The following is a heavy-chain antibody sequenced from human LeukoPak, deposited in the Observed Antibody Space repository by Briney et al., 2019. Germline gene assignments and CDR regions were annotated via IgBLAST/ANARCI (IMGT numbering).Heavy chain of an antibody. Sequence: SETLSLTCTVSGGSISSYYWSWIRQPPGKGLEWIGYIYYSGSTNYNPSLKSRVTISVDTSKNQFSLKLGSVTAADTAVYYCAGSYYDYVWGSYRYGNNWFDPWGQGTLVTVSS. CDR2: IYYSGST. J-gene: IGHJ5*02. CDR3: AGSYYDYVWGSYRYGNNWFDP. CDR1: GGSISSYY. D-gene: IGHD3-16*02. V-gene: IGHV4-59*01.